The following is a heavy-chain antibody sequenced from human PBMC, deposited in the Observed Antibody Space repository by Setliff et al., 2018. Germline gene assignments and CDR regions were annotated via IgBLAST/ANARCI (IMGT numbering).Heavy chain of an antibody. CDR1: GGSISTYY. CDR2: VYYSGTT. J-gene: IGHJ4*02. Sequence: PSETLSLTCTVSGGSISTYYWSWIRQPPGKGLEFIGYVYYSGTTYYNPSLKSRVTIFVDTSKNQFSLNLNSVTAADTGVYYCASCRYQVPYDYWGQGILVTVSS. D-gene: IGHD2-2*01. V-gene: IGHV4-59*08. CDR3: ASCRYQVPYDY.